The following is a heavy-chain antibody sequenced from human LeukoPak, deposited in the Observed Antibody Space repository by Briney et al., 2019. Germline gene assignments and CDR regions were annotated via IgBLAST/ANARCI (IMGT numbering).Heavy chain of an antibody. Sequence: SETLSLTCIVSGGSVTNYYWSWFRQPPGKGLEWIGYIYQTGATSYNPSLKSRVTMSMDTSKNQFSLKMSSVTATDTAVYYCARHIGSLRAGYYGMDVWGQGTTVTVSS. J-gene: IGHJ6*02. CDR2: IYQTGAT. D-gene: IGHD5-12*01. CDR3: ARHIGSLRAGYYGMDV. CDR1: GGSVTNYY. V-gene: IGHV4-59*08.